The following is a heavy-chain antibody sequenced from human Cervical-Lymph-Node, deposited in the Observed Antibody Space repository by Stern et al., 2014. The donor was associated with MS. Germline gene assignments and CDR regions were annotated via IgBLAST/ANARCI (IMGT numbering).Heavy chain of an antibody. CDR3: ARVERVGATTFSFDH. Sequence: QLQLQESGSGLVKPSQTLSLTCAVSGGAISSDGYSWSWIRQPPGKGLEWLGDIYHSGSTYYNPSGKSRVTISVDRSKNQFSLKVSSVTAADTATYYCARVERVGATTFSFDHWGQGTLVTVSS. J-gene: IGHJ4*02. CDR1: GGAISSDGYS. D-gene: IGHD1-26*01. V-gene: IGHV4-30-2*01. CDR2: IYHSGST.